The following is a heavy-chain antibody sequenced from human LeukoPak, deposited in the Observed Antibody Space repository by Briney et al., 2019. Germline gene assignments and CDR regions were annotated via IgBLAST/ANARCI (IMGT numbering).Heavy chain of an antibody. CDR1: GGSFSGYY. Sequence: PSETLSLTCAVYGGSFSGYYWSWIRQPPGKGLDWIGYIYYSGSTDCNPSLKSRVTISVDTSKNQFSLKLSSVTAADTAVYYCASEQLEPYRVFDYWGQGTLVTVSS. V-gene: IGHV4-59*01. J-gene: IGHJ4*02. CDR2: IYYSGST. CDR3: ASEQLEPYRVFDY. D-gene: IGHD6-13*01.